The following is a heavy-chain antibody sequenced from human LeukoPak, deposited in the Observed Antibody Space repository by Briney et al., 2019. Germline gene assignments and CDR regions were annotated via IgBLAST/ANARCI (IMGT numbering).Heavy chain of an antibody. V-gene: IGHV3-9*03. CDR2: ITWNSDSI. J-gene: IGHJ6*03. CDR3: AKGGGGRLIYYYYMDV. D-gene: IGHD3-16*01. CDR1: GFIFDDYA. Sequence: GGSLGLSCAASGFIFDDYAMHWVRPAPGKGLEWVSGITWNSDSIDYADSVKGRFTISRDNAKNSLYLQMNSLRAEDMALYYCAKGGGGRLIYYYYMDVWGKGTTVTVSS.